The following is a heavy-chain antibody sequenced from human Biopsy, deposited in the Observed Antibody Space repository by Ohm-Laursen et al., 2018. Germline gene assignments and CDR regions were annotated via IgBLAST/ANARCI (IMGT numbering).Heavy chain of an antibody. V-gene: IGHV1-2*02. Sequence: SVKVSCKASGDAFLGYYLHWVRQAPRQGLEWMGSIYPNSGDTDFAQKFQGRVSMTRDTSVSTAYLELSSLRSDDTAIYYCARDLLEWSLPSWGQGTLVTVSS. D-gene: IGHD3-3*01. CDR1: GDAFLGYY. CDR3: ARDLLEWSLPS. J-gene: IGHJ4*02. CDR2: IYPNSGDT.